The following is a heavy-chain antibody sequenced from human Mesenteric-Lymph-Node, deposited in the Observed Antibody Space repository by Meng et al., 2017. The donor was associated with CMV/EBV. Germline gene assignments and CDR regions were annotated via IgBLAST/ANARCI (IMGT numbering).Heavy chain of an antibody. CDR1: GFTFSSYA. D-gene: IGHD3-3*01. CDR2: ISSSGSTI. V-gene: IGHV3-48*03. Sequence: LSLTCAASGFTFSSYAMSWVRQAPGKGLEWVSYISSSGSTIYYADSVKGRFTISRDNAKNSLYLQMNSLRAEDTAVYYCARDFRFLEWSDWGQGTLVTVSS. J-gene: IGHJ4*02. CDR3: ARDFRFLEWSD.